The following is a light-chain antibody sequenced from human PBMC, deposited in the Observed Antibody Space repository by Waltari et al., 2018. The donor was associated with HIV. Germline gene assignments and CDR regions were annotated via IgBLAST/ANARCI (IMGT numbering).Light chain of an antibody. CDR3: KQRNNWWA. CDR1: PGDSSF. J-gene: IGKJ1*01. Sequence: EIVLTQSPATLSLSPGQKATLSCRARPGDSSFFALYQKKPGQAPRLFIDCTSSRATCVPARGRRSGAETDFTLAISSLEPEDFAVDCCKQRNNWWAFGPGTKVEIK. CDR2: CTS. V-gene: IGKV3-11*01.